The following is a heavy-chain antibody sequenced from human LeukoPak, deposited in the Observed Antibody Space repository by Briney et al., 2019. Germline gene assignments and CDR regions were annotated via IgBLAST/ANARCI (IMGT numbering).Heavy chain of an antibody. CDR2: IHPDSSVK. Sequence: GGSLRLSCAASGFTFRHSWLSWIRQTPGKGLEWVANIHPDSSVKFYVDSMEGRFTISRDNTKNSLYLQIDNARVDDMGLYYCTRLPRETAGDYWGQGVPVIVSS. D-gene: IGHD1-14*01. V-gene: IGHV3-7*03. CDR3: TRLPRETAGDY. CDR1: GFTFRHSW. J-gene: IGHJ4*02.